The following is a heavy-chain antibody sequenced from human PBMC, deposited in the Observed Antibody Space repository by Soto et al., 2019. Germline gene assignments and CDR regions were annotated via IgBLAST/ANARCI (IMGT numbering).Heavy chain of an antibody. Sequence: LRLSCVVSGFIFSDYGMHWVRQAPGKGLEWVALISYDGGNRYYADPVKGRFTISRDNSKNTLYLQMNSLRAEDTAVYYCAKDRPVKARSGSLSSWGQGTLVTVSS. V-gene: IGHV3-30*18. CDR1: GFIFSDYG. J-gene: IGHJ5*02. D-gene: IGHD1-26*01. CDR2: ISYDGGNR. CDR3: AKDRPVKARSGSLSS.